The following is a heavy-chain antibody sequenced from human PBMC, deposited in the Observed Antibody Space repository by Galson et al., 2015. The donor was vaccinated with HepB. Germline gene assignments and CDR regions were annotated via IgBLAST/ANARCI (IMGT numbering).Heavy chain of an antibody. CDR2: TYYRSKWYN. D-gene: IGHD6-13*01. J-gene: IGHJ6*02. CDR1: GDSVSSHSAA. V-gene: IGHV6-1*01. Sequence: CAISGDSVSSHSAAWNWIRQSPSRGLEWLGRTYYRSKWYNDYAVSVKSRITINPDTSKSQFSLQLNSVTPEDTAVYYCARDRVTSSSWPYYYYGMDVCCQGTSGTGSS. CDR3: ARDRVTSSSWPYYYYGMDV.